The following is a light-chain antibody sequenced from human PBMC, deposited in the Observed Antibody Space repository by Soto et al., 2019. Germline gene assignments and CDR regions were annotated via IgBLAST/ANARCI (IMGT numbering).Light chain of an antibody. CDR3: QQYGRSPWT. CDR1: ESVSTSY. CDR2: AAS. Sequence: EIVLTQSPGTLSLSPGERATLSCRASESVSTSYFAWYQQKRGQAPRLLIYAASNRATGIPDRFTGTGSGTDFTLTINRLELEDFGVYYCQQYGRSPWTFGQGTRVDI. J-gene: IGKJ1*01. V-gene: IGKV3-20*01.